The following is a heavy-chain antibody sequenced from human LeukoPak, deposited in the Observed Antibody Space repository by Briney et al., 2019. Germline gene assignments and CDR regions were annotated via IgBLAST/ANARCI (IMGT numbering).Heavy chain of an antibody. CDR2: INPSGGST. V-gene: IGHV1-46*01. Sequence: ASVKVSCKASGYTFTSYYMHWVRQAPGQGLEWMGIINPSGGSTSYAQKFQGRVTMTRDMSTSTVYMELSSLRSEDTAVYYCARRVGRWFGERAYYYNYMDVWGKGTTVTISS. CDR1: GYTFTSYY. J-gene: IGHJ6*03. CDR3: ARRVGRWFGERAYYYNYMDV. D-gene: IGHD3-10*01.